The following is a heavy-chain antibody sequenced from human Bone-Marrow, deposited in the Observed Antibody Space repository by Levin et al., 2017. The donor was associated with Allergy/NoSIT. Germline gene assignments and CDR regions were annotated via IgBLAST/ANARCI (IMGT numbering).Heavy chain of an antibody. CDR1: GYTFTGYY. CDR2: INPNSGCT. V-gene: IGHV1-2*02. J-gene: IGHJ6*02. Sequence: ASVKVSCKASGYTFTGYYMHWVRQAPGQGLEWMGWINPNSGCTNYAQKFQGRVTMTRDTSNSTAYMELSRLRSDDTAVYYCARDLAVPAAISYYYCYGMDAWGQGTTVTVSS. D-gene: IGHD2-2*02. CDR3: ARDLAVPAAISYYYCYGMDA.